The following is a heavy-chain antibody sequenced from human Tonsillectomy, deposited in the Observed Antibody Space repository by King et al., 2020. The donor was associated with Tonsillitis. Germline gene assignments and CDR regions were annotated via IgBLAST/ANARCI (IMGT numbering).Heavy chain of an antibody. Sequence: VQLVESGGGLVQPGGSLRLSCAASGFTFSSYAMNWVRQAPGKGLEWVSAISGSGGSTYYADSVKGRFTMSRDNSKKTLYLRMNSLRAEDTAVYYCAKQNYGGNFAASFDYWGQGTLVTVSS. CDR1: GFTFSSYA. J-gene: IGHJ4*02. CDR3: AKQNYGGNFAASFDY. CDR2: ISGSGGST. V-gene: IGHV3-23*04. D-gene: IGHD4-23*01.